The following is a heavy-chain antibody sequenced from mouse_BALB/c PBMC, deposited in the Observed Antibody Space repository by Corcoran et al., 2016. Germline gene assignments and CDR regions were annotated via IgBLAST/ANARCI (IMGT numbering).Heavy chain of an antibody. J-gene: IGHJ2*01. V-gene: IGHV9-3-1*01. D-gene: IGHD1-1*01. CDR1: GYTFTNYG. CDR2: INTYTGES. Sequence: QIQLVQSGPELKKPGETVKISCKASGYTFTNYGMNWVKQAPGKGLKWMGWINTYTGESTYADDFKGRFAFSLETSASTAYLQINNLKNEDTATYFCAITTVVDYWGQGTTLTVSS. CDR3: AITTVVDY.